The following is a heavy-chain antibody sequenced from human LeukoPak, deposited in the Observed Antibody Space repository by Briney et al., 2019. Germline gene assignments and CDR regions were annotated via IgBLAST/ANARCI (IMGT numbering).Heavy chain of an antibody. CDR2: IYNRGNT. J-gene: IGHJ4*02. V-gene: IGHV4-4*07. CDR1: GDSITRNY. Sequence: MASETLSLTCTVSGDSITRNYWSWIRQPAGKGLEWIGRIYNRGNTNYSPSLESRVTMSTDTSKNQFSLKLTSVTAADTAVYYCARGSFDSSGYYVFDYWGQGTLVTVSS. CDR3: ARGSFDSSGYYVFDY. D-gene: IGHD3-22*01.